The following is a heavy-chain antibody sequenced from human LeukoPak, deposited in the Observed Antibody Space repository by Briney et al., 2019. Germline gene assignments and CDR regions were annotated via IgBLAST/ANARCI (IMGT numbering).Heavy chain of an antibody. D-gene: IGHD1-26*01. CDR1: GFTFSSYA. Sequence: GGSLRLSCAASGFTFSSYAMSWVRQAPGKGLEWVSAISGSGGSTYYADSVEGRFTISRDNSKNTLYVQMHSLRAEDTAVYYCARSGSYRERDYYYYMDVWGKGITVTVSS. V-gene: IGHV3-23*01. CDR3: ARSGSYRERDYYYYMDV. CDR2: ISGSGGST. J-gene: IGHJ6*03.